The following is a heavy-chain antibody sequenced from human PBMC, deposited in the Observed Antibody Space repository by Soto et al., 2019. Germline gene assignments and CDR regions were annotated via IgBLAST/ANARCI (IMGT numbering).Heavy chain of an antibody. CDR3: ARESGGATATLDYYYFYMDV. Sequence: QVQLVQSGAEVRKPGASVTVSCRSSGDSFNDYYIHWVRQAPGQGFEWMGWINPNGGVTKYAQKFQGWVSMTRDTSIRTLYMQLSRLRSGDTAVYYCARESGGATATLDYYYFYMDVWGTGTKVTVSS. J-gene: IGHJ6*03. CDR2: INPNGGVT. V-gene: IGHV1-2*04. CDR1: GDSFNDYY. D-gene: IGHD5-12*01.